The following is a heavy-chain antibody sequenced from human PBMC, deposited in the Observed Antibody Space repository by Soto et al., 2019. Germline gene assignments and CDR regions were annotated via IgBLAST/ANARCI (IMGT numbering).Heavy chain of an antibody. D-gene: IGHD6-13*01. CDR3: ARIPPGWGGGQLVLDY. CDR1: GFTFSTFW. CDR2: INSDGSTT. J-gene: IGHJ4*02. Sequence: EVQLVESGGGLVQPGGSLRLSCAASGFTFSTFWMHWVRQAPGKGLVWVSRINSDGSTTTYADSVKGRFTISRDNAKNRLDLEMNSLRVEDMAVYYCARIPPGWGGGQLVLDYWGQGTLVTVSS. V-gene: IGHV3-74*01.